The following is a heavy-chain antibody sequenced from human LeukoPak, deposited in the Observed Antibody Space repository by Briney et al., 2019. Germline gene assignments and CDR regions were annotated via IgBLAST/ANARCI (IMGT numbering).Heavy chain of an antibody. D-gene: IGHD5-18*01. V-gene: IGHV3-43*02. CDR3: AKDAYTYGYRGYFDY. Sequence: GGSLRPSCAASGFTLDDYAMHWVRQAPGKGLEWVSFISGDGGFTYYAGSVKGRFTISRDNSKNSLYLQVNSLRTEDTALYYCAKDAYTYGYRGYFDYWGQGTLVTVSS. CDR1: GFTLDDYA. CDR2: ISGDGGFT. J-gene: IGHJ4*02.